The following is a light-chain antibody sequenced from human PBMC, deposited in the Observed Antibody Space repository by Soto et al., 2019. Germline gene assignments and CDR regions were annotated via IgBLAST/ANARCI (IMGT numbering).Light chain of an antibody. CDR1: ETVATN. Sequence: VMTQSPATLSVSPGERATLSCWASETVATNLAWYQQKPGQAPRLLISGASTRAAGNSDRFRGSGSGTEFTLTISSLRSEYSAIYYCQQYFEWPPMTFGQGTKVEI. CDR2: GAS. V-gene: IGKV3-15*01. J-gene: IGKJ1*01. CDR3: QQYFEWPPMT.